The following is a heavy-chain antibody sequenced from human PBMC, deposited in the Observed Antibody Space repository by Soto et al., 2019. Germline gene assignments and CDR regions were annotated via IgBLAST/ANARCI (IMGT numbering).Heavy chain of an antibody. V-gene: IGHV5-51*01. J-gene: IGHJ5*02. CDR3: ARDSSRNYYEQGFDT. CDR1: GYTFTSYW. Sequence: PGESLKISCKGSGYTFTSYWIGWVRQMPGKGLEWMGIIYPGDSDTRYSPSFQGQVTISADKSISTAYLQWSSLKASDTAMYYCARDSSRNYYEQGFDTWRQGTLVTVSS. CDR2: IYPGDSDT. D-gene: IGHD3-22*01.